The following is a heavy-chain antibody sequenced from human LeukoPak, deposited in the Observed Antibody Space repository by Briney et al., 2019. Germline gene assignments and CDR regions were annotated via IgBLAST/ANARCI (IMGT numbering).Heavy chain of an antibody. D-gene: IGHD3-10*01. CDR1: GFTVSSYW. V-gene: IGHV3-7*03. Sequence: PVVSLRLSCAASGFTVSSYWMSWVRQAPGKGLDWVANINQDGINKYYVDSVKGRFTISRDNAKNSLYLQMNSLRAEDPAVYYCPRASYGSGRTPKYWGQGTLVTASS. J-gene: IGHJ4*02. CDR2: INQDGINK. CDR3: PRASYGSGRTPKY.